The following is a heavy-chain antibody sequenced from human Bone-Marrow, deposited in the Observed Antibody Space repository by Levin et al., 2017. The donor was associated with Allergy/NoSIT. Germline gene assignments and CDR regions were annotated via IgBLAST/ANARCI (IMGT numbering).Heavy chain of an antibody. CDR2: IFHSGTT. CDR3: ARERGVAADDLFEDRYFEL. CDR1: GGSISGSY. V-gene: IGHV4-59*01. Sequence: SETLSLTCSVSGGSISGSYWTWIRHSQGKGLEWIADIFHSGTTNYNPSLKSRVTISEDISKNQISLRLTSVTAAVTAVYYCARERGVAADDLFEDRYFELWGRGPLVTVS. J-gene: IGHJ2*01. D-gene: IGHD6-25*01.